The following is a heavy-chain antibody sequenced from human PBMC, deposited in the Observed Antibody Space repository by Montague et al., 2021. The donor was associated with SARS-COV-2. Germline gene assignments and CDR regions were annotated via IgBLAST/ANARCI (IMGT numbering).Heavy chain of an antibody. CDR3: ARAMAGTEDY. CDR1: GFSLSTSGMC. Sequence: PALVKPTQTLTLTCTFSGFSLSTSGMCVSWIRQPPGKALEWLARIDWDDDKYYSTSLETRLTISKDTSKNQVVLTMTNMDPVDTATYYCARAMAGTEDYWGQGTPVTVSS. J-gene: IGHJ4*02. CDR2: IDWDDDK. V-gene: IGHV2-70*11. D-gene: IGHD6-19*01.